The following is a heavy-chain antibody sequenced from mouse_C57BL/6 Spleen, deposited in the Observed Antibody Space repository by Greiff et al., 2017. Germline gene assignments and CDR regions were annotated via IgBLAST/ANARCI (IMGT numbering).Heavy chain of an antibody. Sequence: EVQLVESGGGLVKPGGSLKLSCAASGFTFSSYAMSWVRQTPEKRLEWVATISDGGSYTYYPDNVKGRFTISRDNATNNLYLQMSNLKSEDTAMYYCAREGDYDVGLYYYAMDYWGQGTSVTVSS. D-gene: IGHD2-4*01. V-gene: IGHV5-4*01. CDR1: GFTFSSYA. J-gene: IGHJ4*01. CDR2: ISDGGSYT. CDR3: AREGDYDVGLYYYAMDY.